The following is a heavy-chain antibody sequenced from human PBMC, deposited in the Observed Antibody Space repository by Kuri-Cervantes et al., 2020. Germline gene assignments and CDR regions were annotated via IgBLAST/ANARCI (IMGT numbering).Heavy chain of an antibody. D-gene: IGHD5-24*01. Sequence: SETLSPTCPLSAGSTSSYYWSWIRPPPGEWLEWIGEINHMGTTNYNPTLKSRVPISVDKPKNQFSRKLSSVTAADTAVYYCARRGLQVSYYYHYMDVWGKGTTVTVSS. J-gene: IGHJ6*03. CDR1: AGSTSSYY. CDR3: ARRGLQVSYYYHYMDV. CDR2: INHMGTT. V-gene: IGHV4-34*01.